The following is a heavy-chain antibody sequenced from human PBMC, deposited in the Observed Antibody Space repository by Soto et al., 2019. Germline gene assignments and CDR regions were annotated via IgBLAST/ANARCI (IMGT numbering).Heavy chain of an antibody. Sequence: GGSLRLSCAASGFTFSSYSMNWVRQAPGKGLEWVSSISSSSSYIYYADSAKGRFTISRDNAKNSLYLQMNSLRAEDTAVYYCARGDIVVVVAATPLYGMDVWGQGTTVTVSS. V-gene: IGHV3-21*01. CDR3: ARGDIVVVVAATPLYGMDV. D-gene: IGHD2-15*01. CDR2: ISSSSSYI. CDR1: GFTFSSYS. J-gene: IGHJ6*02.